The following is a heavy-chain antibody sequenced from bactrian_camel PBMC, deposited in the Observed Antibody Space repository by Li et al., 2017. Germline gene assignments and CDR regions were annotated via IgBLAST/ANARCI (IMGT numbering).Heavy chain of an antibody. J-gene: IGHJ6*01. CDR1: GFTFSNYW. V-gene: IGHV3S1*01. D-gene: IGHD4*01. CDR3: ASSGYGRDYLIAF. CDR2: INNRDGTT. Sequence: VQLVESGGGLVQPGESLRLSCAASGFTFSNYWMYWVRQAPGKGLGWVSTINNRDGTTYYADSVKGRFTISGDNAKNTVYLQMNSLKYEDTAVYYCASSGYGRDYLIAFWGQGTQVTVS.